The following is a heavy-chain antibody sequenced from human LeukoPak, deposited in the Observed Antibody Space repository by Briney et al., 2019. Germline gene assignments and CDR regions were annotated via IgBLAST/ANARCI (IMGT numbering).Heavy chain of an antibody. D-gene: IGHD4-17*01. V-gene: IGHV1-69*04. CDR1: GGTFSSYA. J-gene: IGHJ4*02. CDR3: ARAADYGDPFDY. Sequence: GASVKVSCKASGGTFSSYAISWVRQAPGQGLEWMGRIIPILGIANYAQKFQGRVTITADKSTSTAYMELSSLRSEDTAVYYCARAADYGDPFDYWGQGTLVTVSS. CDR2: IIPILGIA.